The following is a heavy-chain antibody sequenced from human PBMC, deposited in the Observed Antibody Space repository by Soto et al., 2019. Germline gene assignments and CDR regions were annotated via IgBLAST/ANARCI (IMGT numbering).Heavy chain of an antibody. CDR1: GDSIIGFY. Sequence: SETLSLTCTVSGDSIIGFYWGWIRQPPGKGLEWIGYINHAESTYYSPSLQSRVTISLDSSKTQFSLILASVTAADTAVYFCARFRRNYFDSWGQGTLVTVSS. D-gene: IGHD3-10*01. CDR3: ARFRRNYFDS. V-gene: IGHV4-59*01. CDR2: INHAEST. J-gene: IGHJ4*02.